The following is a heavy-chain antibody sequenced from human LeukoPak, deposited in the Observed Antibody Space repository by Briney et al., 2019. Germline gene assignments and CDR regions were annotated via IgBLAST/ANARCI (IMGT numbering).Heavy chain of an antibody. CDR1: GFSFGDYY. Sequence: GGSLRLSCAASGFSFGDYYMSWIRQAPGKGLEWVSTITSTTSSTSYADSVKGRFTISRDNSKRTLYLQMKSLRAEDTAMYYCAKDPNGDYVGAFDFWGQGTLVTVSS. CDR2: ITSTTSST. V-gene: IGHV3-23*01. CDR3: AKDPNGDYVGAFDF. D-gene: IGHD4-23*01. J-gene: IGHJ3*01.